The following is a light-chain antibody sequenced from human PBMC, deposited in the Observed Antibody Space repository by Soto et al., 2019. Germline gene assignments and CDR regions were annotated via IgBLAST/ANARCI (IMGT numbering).Light chain of an antibody. J-gene: IGLJ1*01. CDR1: SSDVGSYNL. Sequence: QSALTQPASVSGSPGQSITISCTGTSSDVGSYNLVSWYQQHPGKAPKLMIYEGSQRPSGVSNRFSGSKSGNTASLTISGLQAEDEADYYCCSDAGSSTSRSYLFGTGTKLTVL. CDR2: EGS. V-gene: IGLV2-23*01. CDR3: CSDAGSSTSRSYL.